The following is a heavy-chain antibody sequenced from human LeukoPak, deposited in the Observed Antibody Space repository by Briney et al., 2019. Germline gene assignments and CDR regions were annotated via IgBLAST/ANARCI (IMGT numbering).Heavy chain of an antibody. D-gene: IGHD2-8*01. Sequence: SETLSLTCAVYGGSFSGYYWNWIRQTAGKGLEWIGRIYTNGSTNYNPSLKSRVTISGDTSKNQFSLKLRSVTAADTAVYYCAXXXXXXXXXXXXXLNYYSYYMDVWGKGTTVTISS. CDR1: GGSFSGYY. V-gene: IGHV4-59*10. CDR2: IYTNGST. CDR3: AXXXXXXXXXXXXXLNYYSYYMDV. J-gene: IGHJ6*03.